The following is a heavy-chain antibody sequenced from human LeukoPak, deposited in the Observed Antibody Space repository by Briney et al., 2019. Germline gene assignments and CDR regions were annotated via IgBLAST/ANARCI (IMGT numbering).Heavy chain of an antibody. D-gene: IGHD2-15*01. CDR2: ITSSGATT. J-gene: IGHJ4*02. CDR1: GFTFSGYA. V-gene: IGHV3-23*01. Sequence: GGSLILSCAASGFTFSGYAMSWVRQAPGKGLEWVSLITSSGATTYYADSVRGRFTVSRDNSKNTLYLQMNSLRAEDTAVYFCAKGDCGGTCLLIDNWGQGTLVTVSS. CDR3: AKGDCGGTCLLIDN.